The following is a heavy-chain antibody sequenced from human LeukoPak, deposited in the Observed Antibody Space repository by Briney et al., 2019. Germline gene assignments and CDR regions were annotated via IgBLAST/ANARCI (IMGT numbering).Heavy chain of an antibody. J-gene: IGHJ4*02. V-gene: IGHV3-23*01. Sequence: LGGSLRLSCAASGFTFSSYAMSWVRQAPGKGMEWVSAISGSGGSTYYADSVKGRFTISRENSKNTLYLQMNSLRAEDTAVYYCGKDRVVVAAATLDYWGQGPVVTVSS. CDR1: GFTFSSYA. D-gene: IGHD2-15*01. CDR3: GKDRVVVAAATLDY. CDR2: ISGSGGST.